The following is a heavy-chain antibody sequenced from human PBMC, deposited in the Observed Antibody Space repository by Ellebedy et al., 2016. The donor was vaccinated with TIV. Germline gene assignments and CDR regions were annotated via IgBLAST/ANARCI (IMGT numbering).Heavy chain of an antibody. V-gene: IGHV1-2*02. CDR1: GYTFSANY. CDR2: INPDSGGT. Sequence: ASVKVSCKASGYTFSANYIHWVRQAPGQGLEWMGWINPDSGGTNFAQKFQGRVTMTRDTSVDTAYMELSGLESGDTATYYCARVRRGSSGMDVWGQGTTVTVS. CDR3: ARVRRGSSGMDV. D-gene: IGHD6-19*01. J-gene: IGHJ6*02.